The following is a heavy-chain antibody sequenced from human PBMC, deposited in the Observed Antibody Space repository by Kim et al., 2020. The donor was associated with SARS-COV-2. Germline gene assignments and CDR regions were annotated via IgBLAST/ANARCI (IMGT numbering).Heavy chain of an antibody. CDR1: GFTISNAW. Sequence: GGSLRLSCAASGFTISNAWMTWVRQAPGKGLEWVGRIKSKTDARTKDHAAPVRGRISISRDDSPNTLYLQMDSMKTEDTAVYHCTTGPPRSAGLVFWGQGTLVTVSS. CDR3: TTGPPRSAGLVF. V-gene: IGHV3-15*01. J-gene: IGHJ4*02. D-gene: IGHD1-26*01. CDR2: IKSKTDARTK.